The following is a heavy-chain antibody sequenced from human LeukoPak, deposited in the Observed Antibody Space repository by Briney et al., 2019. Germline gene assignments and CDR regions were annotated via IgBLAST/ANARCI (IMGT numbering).Heavy chain of an antibody. D-gene: IGHD3-3*01. CDR2: IIPIFGTA. Sequence: EASVKVSCKASGGTFSSYAISWVRQAPGQGLEWMGGIIPIFGTANYAQKFQGRVTITTDESTSTAYMELSSLRSEDTAVYYCARDNGEDFWSGYYSINWFDPWGQGTLVTVSS. V-gene: IGHV1-69*05. J-gene: IGHJ5*02. CDR3: ARDNGEDFWSGYYSINWFDP. CDR1: GGTFSSYA.